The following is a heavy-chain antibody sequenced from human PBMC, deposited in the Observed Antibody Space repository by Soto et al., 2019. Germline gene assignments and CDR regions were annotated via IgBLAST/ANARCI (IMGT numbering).Heavy chain of an antibody. V-gene: IGHV1-3*01. D-gene: IGHD6-19*01. Sequence: ASVKVSCKDSGYRFNTYAMHWVRQAPGQRLEWMGWINAGNGNTKYSQKFQGRVTITRDTSASTAYMELSSLRSEDTAVYYCARVIGGWYYFDYWGQGTLVTVSS. J-gene: IGHJ4*02. CDR1: GYRFNTYA. CDR3: ARVIGGWYYFDY. CDR2: INAGNGNT.